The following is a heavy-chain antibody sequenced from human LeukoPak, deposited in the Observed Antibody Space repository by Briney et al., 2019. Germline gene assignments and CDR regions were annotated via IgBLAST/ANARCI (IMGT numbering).Heavy chain of an antibody. CDR1: GDSVSSNRAA. V-gene: IGHV6-1*01. Sequence: SQTLSLTCAISGDSVSSNRAAWNWIRQSPSRGLEWLVRTYYRSKWSNDYALSVKSRITINPDTSKNQFSLQLNSVTPEDTAVYYCVRDSGYGLDAFDIWDQGTMVTVSS. CDR3: VRDSGYGLDAFDI. D-gene: IGHD5-12*01. CDR2: TYYRSKWSN. J-gene: IGHJ3*02.